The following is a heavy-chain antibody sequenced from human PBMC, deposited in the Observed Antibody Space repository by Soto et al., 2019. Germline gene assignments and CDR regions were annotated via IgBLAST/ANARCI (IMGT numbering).Heavy chain of an antibody. J-gene: IGHJ4*02. CDR2: ISSGGSDT. V-gene: IGHV3-21*02. Sequence: EVQLVESGGGLVKPGESLRLSCEASGVTFSSVSMNWVRQVPGKGLEWVASISSGGSDTWYADSVKGRFIISRDNAQNYLFLQMNTLRPEDTAMYYCARVAYWGPGTQVTVSS. CDR3: ARVAY. CDR1: GVTFSSVS.